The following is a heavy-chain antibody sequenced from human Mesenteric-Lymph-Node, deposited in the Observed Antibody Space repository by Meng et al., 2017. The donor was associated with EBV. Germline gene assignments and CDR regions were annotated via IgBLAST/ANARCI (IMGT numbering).Heavy chain of an antibody. V-gene: IGHV3-21*01. CDR3: VARFGERYWYFDL. D-gene: IGHD3-10*01. Sequence: EVPLVESGGGLVQPGGSLRLPCAASGFTFSSNLMSWVRQAPGKGLEWVSSISTSSSSNYADSVKGRFTISRDNAKNSLYLQMNSLRAEDTALYYCVARFGERYWYFDLWGRGTLVTVSS. CDR2: ISTSSSS. J-gene: IGHJ2*01. CDR1: GFTFSSNL.